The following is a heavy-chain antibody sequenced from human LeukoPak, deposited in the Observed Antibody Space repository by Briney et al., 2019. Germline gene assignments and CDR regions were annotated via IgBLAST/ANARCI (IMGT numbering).Heavy chain of an antibody. CDR2: INSDGINT. CDR1: GFTFSNYW. V-gene: IGHV3-74*01. J-gene: IGHJ5*02. Sequence: PGGSLRLSCAASGFTFSNYWMHGVRPAPGKGVVWVSRINSDGINTSYADSVKGRFTITRDNAKNTLNLQMNSLRAEDTAVYHCARDLGQYYDTSDNWFDPWGQGTLVTVSS. D-gene: IGHD3-22*01. CDR3: ARDLGQYYDTSDNWFDP.